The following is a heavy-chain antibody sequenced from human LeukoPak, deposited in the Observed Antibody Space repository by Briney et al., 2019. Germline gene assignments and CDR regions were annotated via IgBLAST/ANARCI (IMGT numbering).Heavy chain of an antibody. J-gene: IGHJ4*02. Sequence: PGGALRLSCAASGVTFDDYAMHWVRQVPGKGVEWVSGINWNSGSIGYADSVRARFTISRDNGKNSLYLQMNSLTPEDTALYYCAKDRSSGWYYFDSWGQGPLVTVSS. CDR3: AKDRSSGWYYFDS. V-gene: IGHV3-9*01. CDR1: GVTFDDYA. D-gene: IGHD6-19*01. CDR2: INWNSGSI.